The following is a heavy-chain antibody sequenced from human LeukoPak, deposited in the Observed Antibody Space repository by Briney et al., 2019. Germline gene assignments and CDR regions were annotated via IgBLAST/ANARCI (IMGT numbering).Heavy chain of an antibody. CDR2: IRYDGSNK. D-gene: IGHD3-9*01. V-gene: IGHV3-30*02. CDR1: GFTFSSYA. J-gene: IGHJ5*02. CDR3: ARDHLPAYYDILTGTSNWFDP. Sequence: GGSLRLSCAASGFTFSSYAMSWVRQAPGKGLEWVAFIRYDGSNKYYADSVKGRFTISRDNAKNSLYLQMNSLRAEDTAVYYCARDHLPAYYDILTGTSNWFDPWGQGTLVTVSS.